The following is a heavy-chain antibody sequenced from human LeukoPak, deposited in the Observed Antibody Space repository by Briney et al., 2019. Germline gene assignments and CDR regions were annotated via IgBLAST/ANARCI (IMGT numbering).Heavy chain of an antibody. D-gene: IGHD3-22*01. CDR3: ARSTTYYYDSSGYHSSRPYRDY. V-gene: IGHV3-23*01. Sequence: PGGSLRLPCAASGFTFSSYAMSWVRQAPVKELEWVSAISGSGGPTYYADSVKGRFTISRDNSKNTLYLQMNSLKAEDTAVYYCARSTTYYYDSSGYHSSRPYRDYWGQGTLVTVSS. CDR2: ISGSGGPT. J-gene: IGHJ4*02. CDR1: GFTFSSYA.